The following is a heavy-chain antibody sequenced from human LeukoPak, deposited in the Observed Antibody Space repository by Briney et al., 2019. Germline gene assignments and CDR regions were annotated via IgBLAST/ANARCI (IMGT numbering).Heavy chain of an antibody. V-gene: IGHV3-69-1*02. CDR3: TRASFGGNPYFDY. Sequence: PGGSLRLSCAASGFTFNIYDMNWVRQAPGKGLEWVSSIRSSNYIFYADSVRGRFTISRDNAENSLYLQMNSLGAEDTAVYYCTRASFGGNPYFDYWGQGTLVTVSS. CDR2: IRSSNYI. D-gene: IGHD4-23*01. CDR1: GFTFNIYD. J-gene: IGHJ4*02.